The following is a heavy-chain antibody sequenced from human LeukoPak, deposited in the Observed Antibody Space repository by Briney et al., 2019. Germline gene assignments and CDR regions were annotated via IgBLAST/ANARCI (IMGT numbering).Heavy chain of an antibody. D-gene: IGHD3-9*01. CDR2: IYSRGST. J-gene: IGHJ4*02. Sequence: PSETLSLTCTVSGGSINTYYWGWIRQTPGKGLAWIGYIYSRGSTNYNPSLKSRVTISVDTSKNQFSLKLTSVTAADTAVYYCARGFDDYDVLLGYEYWGQGILVTVSS. CDR3: ARGFDDYDVLLGYEY. CDR1: GGSINTYY. V-gene: IGHV4-59*01.